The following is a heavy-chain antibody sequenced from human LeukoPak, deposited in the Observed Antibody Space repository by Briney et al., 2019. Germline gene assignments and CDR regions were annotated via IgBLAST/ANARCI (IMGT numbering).Heavy chain of an antibody. CDR1: RFTLSTYW. Sequence: GGSLRLSCAASRFTLSTYWMSWVRQAPGKGLEWVAHIKQDGSQEYYVDSVKGRFTISRDSAKNSLYLQMNSLRAEDTAVYYCTRGVPYDSWSGPHYSDYWGQGTLVTVSS. CDR2: IKQDGSQE. J-gene: IGHJ4*02. V-gene: IGHV3-7*01. D-gene: IGHD3-3*01. CDR3: TRGVPYDSWSGPHYSDY.